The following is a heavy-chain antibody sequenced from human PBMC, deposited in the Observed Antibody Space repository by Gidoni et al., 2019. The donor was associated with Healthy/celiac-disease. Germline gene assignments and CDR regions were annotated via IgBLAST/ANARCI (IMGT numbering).Heavy chain of an antibody. D-gene: IGHD6-13*01. CDR2: ISGSGGST. J-gene: IGHJ1*01. CDR1: GFTFSSYA. CDR3: AQIAAAGTMNFQH. Sequence: EVQLLESGGGLVQPGGSLRLSCASSGFTFSSYAMSWVRQAPGKGLEWVSAISGSGGSTYYADSVKGRFTISRDNSKNTLYLQMNSLRAEDTAVYYCAQIAAAGTMNFQHWGQGTLVTVSS. V-gene: IGHV3-23*01.